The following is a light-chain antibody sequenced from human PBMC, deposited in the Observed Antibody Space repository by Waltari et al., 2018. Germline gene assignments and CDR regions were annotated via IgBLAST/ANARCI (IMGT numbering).Light chain of an antibody. CDR2: VKSDGSN. Sequence: VVTQSPSASASLGASVNLTCSLSLEHTNYAIAWHPQKPEPAPRYLMKVKSDGSNEKGDGIPDRFSGSSSGPERYLTISSLQFEDEAAYYCQVWDTVSHVLFGGGTTLTVL. CDR3: QVWDTVSHVL. V-gene: IGLV4-69*01. CDR1: LEHTNYA. J-gene: IGLJ2*01.